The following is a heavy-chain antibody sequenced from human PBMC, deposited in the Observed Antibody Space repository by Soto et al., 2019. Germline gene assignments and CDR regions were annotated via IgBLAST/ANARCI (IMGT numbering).Heavy chain of an antibody. Sequence: TGGSLRLSCAASGFTFSSYGMHWVRQAQGKGLEWVAVISYDGSNKYYADSVKGRFTISRDNSKNTLYLQMNSLRAEDTAVYYCAKDYGGSSSSGFYFDYWGQGTLVTVSS. CDR1: GFTFSSYG. D-gene: IGHD6-6*01. J-gene: IGHJ4*02. V-gene: IGHV3-30*18. CDR2: ISYDGSNK. CDR3: AKDYGGSSSSGFYFDY.